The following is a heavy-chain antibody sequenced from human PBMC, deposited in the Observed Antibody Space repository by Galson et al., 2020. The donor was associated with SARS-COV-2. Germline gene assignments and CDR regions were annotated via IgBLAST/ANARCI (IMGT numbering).Heavy chain of an antibody. D-gene: IGHD3-9*01. CDR2: IKSKTDCGST. CDR1: GFTFSNAW. Sequence: SCAASGFTFSNAWMSWVRQAPGKGQEWVCRIKSKTDCGSTDYVAPVKGRFTISRDDSKNTLYLQMDSLKSEDTAVYYCTTRVDYVSLSGYYVDYYYGMDVWGQGTTVTVSS. CDR3: TTRVDYVSLSGYYVDYYYGMDV. J-gene: IGHJ6*02. V-gene: IGHV3-15*01.